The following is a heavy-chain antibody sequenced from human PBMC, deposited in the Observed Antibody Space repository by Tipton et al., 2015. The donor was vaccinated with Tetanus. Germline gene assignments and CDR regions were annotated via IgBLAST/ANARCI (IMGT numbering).Heavy chain of an antibody. CDR1: GFTFSSYS. D-gene: IGHD6-6*01. V-gene: IGHV3-21*01. Sequence: SGFTFSSYSMNWVRQAPGKGLEWVSSISSSSSYIYYADSVKGRFTISRDNAKNSLYLQMNSLRAEDTAVYYCATEYSSSSGYYYYGMDVWGQGTTVTVSS. CDR3: ATEYSSSSGYYYYGMDV. J-gene: IGHJ6*02. CDR2: ISSSSSYI.